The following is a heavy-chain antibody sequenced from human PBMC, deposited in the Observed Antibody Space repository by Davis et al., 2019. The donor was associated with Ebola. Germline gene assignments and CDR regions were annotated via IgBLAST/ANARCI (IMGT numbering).Heavy chain of an antibody. CDR1: GYTFTSYG. CDR2: INPSGGST. V-gene: IGHV1-46*01. Sequence: ASVKVSCKASGYTFTSYGISWVRQAPGQGLEWMGIINPSGGSTSYAQKFQGRVTMTRDTSTSTVYMELSSLRSEDTAVYYCARGGSGWYYFDYWGQGTLVTVSS. J-gene: IGHJ4*02. D-gene: IGHD6-19*01. CDR3: ARGGSGWYYFDY.